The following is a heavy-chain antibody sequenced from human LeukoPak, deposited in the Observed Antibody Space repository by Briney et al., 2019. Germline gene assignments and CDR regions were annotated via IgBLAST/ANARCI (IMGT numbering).Heavy chain of an antibody. V-gene: IGHV1-46*01. CDR3: SRGPKLGPAYFDY. CDR1: GYTFTSYY. J-gene: IGHJ4*02. CDR2: IKPSGGST. D-gene: IGHD7-27*01. Sequence: ASVKVSCKASGYTFTSYYMHWVRQAPGQGLEWMGIIKPSGGSTSYAQKFQGRVTRTWHTSTSTVYMELSSLRSEDTVVYYCSRGPKLGPAYFDYWRQGTLVTVSS.